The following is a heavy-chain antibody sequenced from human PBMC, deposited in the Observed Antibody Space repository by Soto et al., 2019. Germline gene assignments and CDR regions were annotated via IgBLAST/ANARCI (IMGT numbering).Heavy chain of an antibody. CDR3: ARDRARGMAKASNGFDP. CDR2: IYTSGST. J-gene: IGHJ5*02. D-gene: IGHD3-16*01. Sequence: QVQLQESGPGLVKPSETLSLTCTVSGGSISSYDCSWIWQPAGKGLDLDGRIYTSGSTNYNPSLKSRVTMSVATSKNKFSMKLSFVTASDTAVYSCARDRARGMAKASNGFDPWGQGTLVTVSS. V-gene: IGHV4-4*07. CDR1: GGSISSYD.